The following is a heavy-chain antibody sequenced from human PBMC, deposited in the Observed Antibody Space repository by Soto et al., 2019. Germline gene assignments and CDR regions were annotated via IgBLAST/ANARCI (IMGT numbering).Heavy chain of an antibody. CDR3: ARSLGYSSGYFQH. Sequence: PEETLSLTCTVSGGSISIYYWSWIRQPPGKGLEWIGYIYYSGSTNYNPSLKSRVTISVDTSKNQFSLKLSSVTAADTAVYYCARSLGYSSGYFQHWGQGTLVTVSS. CDR1: GGSISIYY. V-gene: IGHV4-59*01. J-gene: IGHJ1*01. CDR2: IYYSGST. D-gene: IGHD6-13*01.